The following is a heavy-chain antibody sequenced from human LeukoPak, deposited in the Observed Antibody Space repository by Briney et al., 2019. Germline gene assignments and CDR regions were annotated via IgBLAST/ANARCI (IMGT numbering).Heavy chain of an antibody. J-gene: IGHJ4*02. D-gene: IGHD2-15*01. V-gene: IGHV3-11*01. CDR3: ARAGLGGHYIDY. Sequence: AGGSLRLSCAASGFTFSDYYMTWIRQAPGQGLEWISYVSGSDENKYYAGSVRGRFAISRDNAEKSLFLQKSNVRAEDTAVYYCARAGLGGHYIDYWGQGTLVTVSS. CDR2: VSGSDENK. CDR1: GFTFSDYY.